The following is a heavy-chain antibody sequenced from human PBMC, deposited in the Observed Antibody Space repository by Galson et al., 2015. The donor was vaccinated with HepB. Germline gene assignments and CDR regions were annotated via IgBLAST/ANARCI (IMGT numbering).Heavy chain of an antibody. CDR1: GFTFSSYS. V-gene: IGHV3-48*01. D-gene: IGHD6-13*01. CDR2: ISSSSSTI. J-gene: IGHJ4*02. CDR3: ARDLAGSWYPTPGEY. Sequence: SLRLSCAASGFTFSSYSMNWVRQAPGKGLEWVSYISSSSSTIYYADSVKGRFTISRDNAKNSLYLQMNSLRAEDTAVYYCARDLAGSWYPTPGEYWGQGTLVTVSS.